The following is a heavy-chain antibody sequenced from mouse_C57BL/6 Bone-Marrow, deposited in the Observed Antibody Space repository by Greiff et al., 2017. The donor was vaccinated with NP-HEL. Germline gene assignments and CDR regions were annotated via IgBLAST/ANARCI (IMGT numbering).Heavy chain of an antibody. J-gene: IGHJ1*03. D-gene: IGHD1-1*01. CDR3: TTPIITTVVAQGYWYFDV. CDR1: GFNIKDDY. V-gene: IGHV14-4*01. Sequence: EVQLQQSGAELVRPGASVKLSCTASGFNIKDDYMHWVKQRPEQGLEWIGWIDPENGDTEYASKFQGKATITADTSSNTAYLQLSSLTSEDTAVYYCTTPIITTVVAQGYWYFDVWGTGTTVTVSS. CDR2: IDPENGDT.